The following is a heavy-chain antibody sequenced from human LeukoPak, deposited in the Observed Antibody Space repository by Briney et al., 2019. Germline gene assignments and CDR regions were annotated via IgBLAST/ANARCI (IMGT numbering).Heavy chain of an antibody. V-gene: IGHV4-61*02. D-gene: IGHD2-2*01. J-gene: IGHJ4*02. CDR1: GGSISSGSYY. Sequence: SETLSLTCTVSGGSISSGSYYWGWIGQPDGKGLESIVRIYTSGSTNYNPSLKSLVIISVNTNKNQFPLKLSSMTAADTAVYYCARDGEGYCTSASCYLSLDYWGQGTLVTVSS. CDR2: IYTSGST. CDR3: ARDGEGYCTSASCYLSLDY.